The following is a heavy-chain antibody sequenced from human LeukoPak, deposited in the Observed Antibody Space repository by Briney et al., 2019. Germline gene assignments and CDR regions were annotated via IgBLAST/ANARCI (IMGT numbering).Heavy chain of an antibody. V-gene: IGHV3-23*01. CDR1: GFTFSNYG. J-gene: IGHJ4*02. D-gene: IGHD1-1*01. CDR2: ISDSGGKT. CDR3: ATGPGYRAFDY. Sequence: GGSLRLSCAASGFTFSNYGMNWVRQAPGKGLEWVSVISDSGGKTHYADSVKGRFTISRDNSKDTLYLQMNSLRLEDTAVYYCATGPGYRAFDYWGQGTLVTVSS.